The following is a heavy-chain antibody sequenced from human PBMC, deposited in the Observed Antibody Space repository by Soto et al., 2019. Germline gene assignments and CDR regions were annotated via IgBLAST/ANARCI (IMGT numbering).Heavy chain of an antibody. Sequence: SETLSLTCTVSGGSISSSSYYWGWIRQPPEKGLEWIGSIYYSGSTYYNPSLKSRVTISVDTSKIQFSLKLSSVTAADTVVYYCASRSGELFYYYYGMDVWGQGTTVTVSS. V-gene: IGHV4-39*01. J-gene: IGHJ6*02. D-gene: IGHD3-10*01. CDR2: IYYSGST. CDR1: GGSISSSSYY. CDR3: ASRSGELFYYYYGMDV.